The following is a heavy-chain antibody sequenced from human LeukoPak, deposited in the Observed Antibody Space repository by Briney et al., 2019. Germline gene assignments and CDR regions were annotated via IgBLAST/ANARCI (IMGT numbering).Heavy chain of an antibody. V-gene: IGHV4-59*01. CDR1: GGSISSYY. CDR2: IYYSGST. Sequence: SETLSLTCTVSGGSISSYYWSWIRQPPGKGLEWIGYIYYSGSTNYNPSLKSRVTISVDTSKNQFSLKLSSVTAADTAVYYCARGSMATIVSHGMDVWGQGTTVTVSS. J-gene: IGHJ6*02. CDR3: ARGSMATIVSHGMDV. D-gene: IGHD5-24*01.